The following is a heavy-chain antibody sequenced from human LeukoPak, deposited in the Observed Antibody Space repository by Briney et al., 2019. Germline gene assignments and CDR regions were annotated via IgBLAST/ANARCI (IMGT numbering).Heavy chain of an antibody. D-gene: IGHD5-18*01. Sequence: ASVKVSCKASGYTFTSYDINWVRQATGQGLEWMGWINPNSGGTNYAQKFQGRVTMTRDTSISTAYMELSRLRSDDTAVYYCARTGYSYGYWWFDPWGQGTLVTVSS. J-gene: IGHJ5*02. CDR1: GYTFTSYD. CDR2: INPNSGGT. V-gene: IGHV1-2*02. CDR3: ARTGYSYGYWWFDP.